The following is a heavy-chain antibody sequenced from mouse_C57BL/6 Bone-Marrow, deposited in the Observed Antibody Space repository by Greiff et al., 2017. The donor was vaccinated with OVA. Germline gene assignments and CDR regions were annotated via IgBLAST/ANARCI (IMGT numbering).Heavy chain of an antibody. V-gene: IGHV1-59*01. Sequence: QVQLQQPGAELVRPGTSVKLSCKASGYTFTSYWMHWVKQRPGQGLEWIGVIDPSDSYTNYNQKFTGKATLTVDTSSSTAYMQLSSLTSEDSAVYCCARKDPDYWGQGTTLTVSS. J-gene: IGHJ2*01. CDR1: GYTFTSYW. CDR3: ARKDPDY. CDR2: IDPSDSYT.